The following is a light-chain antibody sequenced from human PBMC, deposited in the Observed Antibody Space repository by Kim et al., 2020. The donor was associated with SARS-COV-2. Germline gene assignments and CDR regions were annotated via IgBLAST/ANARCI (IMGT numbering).Light chain of an antibody. V-gene: IGKV3-11*01. CDR1: ESVSSY. CDR3: QQRYNWPIT. J-gene: IGKJ5*01. CDR2: DAS. Sequence: LFPGETATLSCRASESVSSYLAWYQQKPGQAPRLLIYDASNRATGIPARFNGSGSGTDFTLTISSLEPEDFAVYYCQQRYNWPITFGQGTRLEIK.